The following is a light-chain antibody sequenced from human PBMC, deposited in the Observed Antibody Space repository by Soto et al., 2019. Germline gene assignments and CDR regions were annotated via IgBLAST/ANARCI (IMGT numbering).Light chain of an antibody. Sequence: EFGLTQSQGRVCLSPGESVTLCWRGSQTVRNNYLAWYQQKPGQAPRLLIYDASSRATGIPDRFSGGGSGTDFTLAISRLEPEDFAVYYCQQFSSYPLTFGGGTKVDIK. J-gene: IGKJ4*01. CDR3: QQFSSYPLT. CDR1: QTVRNNY. CDR2: DAS. V-gene: IGKV3-20*01.